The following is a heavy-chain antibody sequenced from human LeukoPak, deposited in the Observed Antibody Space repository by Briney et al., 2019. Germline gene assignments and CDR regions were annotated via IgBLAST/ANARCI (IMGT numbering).Heavy chain of an antibody. CDR1: GVSVSSGSCN. CDR3: VRYVVSGSGIYYFDY. D-gene: IGHD3-10*01. J-gene: IGHJ4*02. Sequence: PSETLSLTCTVSGVSVSSGSCNWSWIRQPPGKGLEWIGYISYSGSTDYHPSLKSRVTISVDTSKNQFSLKLSSVTAADTAVFYCVRYVVSGSGIYYFDYWGQGTLVTVSS. V-gene: IGHV4-61*01. CDR2: ISYSGST.